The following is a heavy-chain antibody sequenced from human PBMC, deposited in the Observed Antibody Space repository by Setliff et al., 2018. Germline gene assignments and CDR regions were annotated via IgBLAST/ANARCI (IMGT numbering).Heavy chain of an antibody. Sequence: GSVKVSCKASGYTFTSYDINWVRQVPGKGLVWVSGINKDGDGTRYADSVRGRFTISRDNSKNTVYLRMNALRAEDTGLYYCARDRGQVTVNNRYGFYYYGMDVWGQGTTVTVSS. CDR1: GYTFTSYD. CDR2: INKDGDGT. J-gene: IGHJ6*02. CDR3: ARDRGQVTVNNRYGFYYYGMDV. D-gene: IGHD3-16*02. V-gene: IGHV3-74*01.